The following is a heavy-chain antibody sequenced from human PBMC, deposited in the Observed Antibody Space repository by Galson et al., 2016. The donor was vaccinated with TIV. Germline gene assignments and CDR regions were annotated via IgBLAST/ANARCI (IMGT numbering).Heavy chain of an antibody. CDR2: IIPMFGTA. V-gene: IGHV1-69*13. Sequence: SVTVSCKASGGTFSSYVIKWVRQAPGQGLEWMGEIIPMFGTANYAQKFQGRVTITADESTSTAYMELSSLRSEDTAVYYCAKDRNTAFDTHYSYYGLDVWGQGTTVIVSS. CDR3: AKDRNTAFDTHYSYYGLDV. J-gene: IGHJ6*02. CDR1: GGTFSSYV. D-gene: IGHD5-18*01.